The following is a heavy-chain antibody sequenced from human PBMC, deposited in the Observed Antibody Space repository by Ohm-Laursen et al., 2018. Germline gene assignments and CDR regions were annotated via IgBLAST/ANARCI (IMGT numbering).Heavy chain of an antibody. CDR2: ISYDGSNK. D-gene: IGHD6-13*01. CDR1: GFTFSSYG. J-gene: IGHJ4*02. CDR3: AKDSYSSSWYYFDY. V-gene: IGHV3-30*18. Sequence: SLRLSCAASGFTFSSYGMHRVRQAPGKGLEWVAVISYDGSNKYYADSVKGRFTISRDNSKNSLYLQMNSLRAEDTALYYCAKDSYSSSWYYFDYWGQGTLVTVSS.